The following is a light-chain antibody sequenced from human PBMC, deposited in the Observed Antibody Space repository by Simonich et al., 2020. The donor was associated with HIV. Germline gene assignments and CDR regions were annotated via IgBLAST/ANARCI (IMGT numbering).Light chain of an antibody. CDR2: WAS. CDR3: QQYYNTPVT. Sequence: DIVMTQSPDSLAVSLGERATINCKSSQSVLYSSNNKNYLAWFQQKPGQPPKLRIYWASTRESGVPDRFSASGSGTDFTLTISSLQAEDVAVYYCQQYYNTPVTFGGGTKVEIK. CDR1: QSVLYSSNNKNY. J-gene: IGKJ4*01. V-gene: IGKV4-1*01.